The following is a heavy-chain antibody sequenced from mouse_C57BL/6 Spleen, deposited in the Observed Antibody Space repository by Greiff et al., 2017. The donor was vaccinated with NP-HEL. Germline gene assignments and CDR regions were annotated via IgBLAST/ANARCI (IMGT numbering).Heavy chain of an antibody. V-gene: IGHV1-50*01. CDR3: ARGGIYYDYDGWYFDV. J-gene: IGHJ1*03. D-gene: IGHD2-4*01. CDR2: IDPSDSYP. CDR1: GYTFTSYW. Sequence: QVQLQQPGAELVKPGASVKLSCKASGYTFTSYWMQWVKQRPGQGLEWIGEIDPSDSYPNYNQKFKGKATLTVDTSSSTAYMQLSSLTSEDSAVYYCARGGIYYDYDGWYFDVWGTGTTVTVSS.